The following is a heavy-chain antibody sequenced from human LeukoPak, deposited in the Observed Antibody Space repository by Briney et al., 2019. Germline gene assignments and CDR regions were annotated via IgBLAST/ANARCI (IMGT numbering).Heavy chain of an antibody. CDR2: INHSGST. J-gene: IGHJ4*02. CDR3: ARGRRGRDGYNSDY. CDR1: GGSFSGYY. V-gene: IGHV4-34*01. D-gene: IGHD5-24*01. Sequence: SETLSLTWAVYGGSFSGYYWSWIRQPPGKGLEWIGEINHSGSTNYNPSLKSRVTISVDTSKNQFSLKLSSVTAADTAVYYCARGRRGRDGYNSDYWGQGTLVTVSS.